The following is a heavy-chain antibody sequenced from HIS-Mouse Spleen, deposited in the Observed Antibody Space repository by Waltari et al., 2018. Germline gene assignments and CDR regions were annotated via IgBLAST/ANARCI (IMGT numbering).Heavy chain of an antibody. CDR2: ISYDGSNK. CDR3: ARDHSGWYFDY. CDR1: GFPFSSYA. Sequence: QVQLVESGGGVVQPGRSLRPPCAASGFPFSSYAMHWVRQAPGKGLEWVAVISYDGSNKYYADSVKGRFTISRDNSKNTLYLQMNSLRAEDTAVYYCARDHSGWYFDYWGQGTLVTVSS. D-gene: IGHD6-19*01. V-gene: IGHV3-30-3*01. J-gene: IGHJ4*02.